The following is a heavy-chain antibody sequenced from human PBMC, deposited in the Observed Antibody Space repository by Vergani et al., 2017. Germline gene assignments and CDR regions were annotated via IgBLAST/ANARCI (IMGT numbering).Heavy chain of an antibody. Sequence: QVQLVESGGGVVQPGRSLRLSCAASGFTFSSYGMHWVRQAPGKGLEWVAVISYDGSNKYYADSVKGRFTISRDNSKNTLYLQMNSLRAEDTAVYYCAKDLGREWELPDDAFDIWGQGTMVTVSS. CDR3: AKDLGREWELPDDAFDI. D-gene: IGHD1-26*01. V-gene: IGHV3-30*18. J-gene: IGHJ3*02. CDR2: ISYDGSNK. CDR1: GFTFSSYG.